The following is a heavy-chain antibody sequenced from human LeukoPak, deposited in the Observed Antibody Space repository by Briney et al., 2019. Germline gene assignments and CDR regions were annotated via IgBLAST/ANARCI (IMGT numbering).Heavy chain of an antibody. CDR2: ISGSGGSI. CDR3: ARSKRRGYSSSWYDY. Sequence: GGSLRLSCAASGFTFSSYGMSWVRQAPGKGLEWVSAISGSGGSIYYADSVKGRFTISRDNAKNSLYLQMNSLRAEDTAVYYCARSKRRGYSSSWYDYWGQGTLVTVSS. CDR1: GFTFSSYG. J-gene: IGHJ4*02. D-gene: IGHD6-13*01. V-gene: IGHV3-23*01.